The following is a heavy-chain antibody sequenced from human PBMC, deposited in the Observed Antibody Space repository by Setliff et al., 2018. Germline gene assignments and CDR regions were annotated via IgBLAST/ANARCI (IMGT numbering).Heavy chain of an antibody. D-gene: IGHD1-26*01. J-gene: IGHJ3*02. CDR3: ARKGISALSGAFDM. Sequence: ASETLSLTCTVSGGSISSYYWSWIRQPAGKGLEWMGRIYTSGSTNYNPSLKSRVTMSVDTSKNQFSLKLSSVTAADTAVYYCARKGISALSGAFDMWGQGTMVTVSS. CDR1: GGSISSYY. CDR2: IYTSGST. V-gene: IGHV4-4*07.